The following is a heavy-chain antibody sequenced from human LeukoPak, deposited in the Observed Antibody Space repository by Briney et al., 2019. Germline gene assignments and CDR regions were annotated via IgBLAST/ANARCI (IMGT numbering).Heavy chain of an antibody. Sequence: GGSLRLSCAASGFTFSSYAMHWVRQAPGKGLEWVAVISYDGSNKYYADSVKGRFTISRDNSKNTLYLQMNSLRAEDTAVYYCAKDQQWLVDFDIWGQGTMVTVSS. D-gene: IGHD6-19*01. V-gene: IGHV3-30-3*01. J-gene: IGHJ3*02. CDR3: AKDQQWLVDFDI. CDR1: GFTFSSYA. CDR2: ISYDGSNK.